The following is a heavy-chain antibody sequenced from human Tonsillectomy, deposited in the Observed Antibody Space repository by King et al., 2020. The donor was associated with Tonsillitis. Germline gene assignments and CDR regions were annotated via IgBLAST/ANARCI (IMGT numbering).Heavy chain of an antibody. J-gene: IGHJ4*02. CDR1: GFTVSSNY. V-gene: IGHV3-66*01. Sequence: VQLVESGGGLVQPGGSLRLSCAASGFTVSSNYMSWVRQAPGKGLVWVSVINSGGSTYYADSVKGRFTISRDNSKNTLYLQMNSLRAEDTAVYYCAREARGYYFDYWGQGTLVTVSS. CDR3: AREARGYYFDY. CDR2: INSGGST.